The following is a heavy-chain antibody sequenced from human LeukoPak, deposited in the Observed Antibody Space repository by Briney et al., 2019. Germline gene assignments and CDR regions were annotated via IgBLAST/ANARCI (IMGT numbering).Heavy chain of an antibody. CDR2: IYYSGST. CDR3: ARDTSNSSGLG. Sequence: SETLSLTCTVPGGSISSYYWSWIRQPPGKGLEWIGYIYYSGSTYYNPSLKSRVTISVDTSKNQFSLKLSSVTAADTAVYYCARDTSNSSGLGWGQGTLVTVSS. D-gene: IGHD6-19*01. J-gene: IGHJ4*02. V-gene: IGHV4-59*12. CDR1: GGSISSYY.